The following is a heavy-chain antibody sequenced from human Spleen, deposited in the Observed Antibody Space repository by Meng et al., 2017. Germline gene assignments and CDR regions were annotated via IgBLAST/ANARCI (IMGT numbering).Heavy chain of an antibody. CDR3: ARGLGSRWSSYFEY. CDR1: GYTFTSYY. J-gene: IGHJ4*02. Sequence: VQLLLSGSEVKKLGPAVKLSCKASGYTFTSYYMHWVRQAPGQGLEWLGTFNPSGGSTSYGQLFQGRVTMTRETSTSTVYMELSSLTSEDTAVYYGARGLGSRWSSYFEYWGQGTLVTVSS. V-gene: IGHV1-46*01. CDR2: FNPSGGST. D-gene: IGHD6-13*01.